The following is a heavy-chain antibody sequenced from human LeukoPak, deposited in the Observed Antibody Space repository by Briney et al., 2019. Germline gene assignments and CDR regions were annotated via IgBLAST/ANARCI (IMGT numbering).Heavy chain of an antibody. J-gene: IGHJ4*02. V-gene: IGHV3-23*01. CDR3: AKQSTYYDFWSGYYIGPFDY. CDR2: ISGSGGST. D-gene: IGHD3-3*01. Sequence: GGSLRLSCAASGFTFSSSAMSWVRQAPGKGLEWVSAISGSGGSTYYADSVKGRFTISRDNSKNTLYLQMNSLRAEDTAVYYCAKQSTYYDFWSGYYIGPFDYWGQGTLVTVSS. CDR1: GFTFSSSA.